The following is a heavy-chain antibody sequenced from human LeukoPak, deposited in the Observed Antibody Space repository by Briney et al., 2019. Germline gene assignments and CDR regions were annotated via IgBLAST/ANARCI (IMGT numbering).Heavy chain of an antibody. J-gene: IGHJ4*02. CDR3: ARIGSIGAAAPFDY. CDR2: IKQDGSEK. D-gene: IGHD6-13*01. CDR1: AFTFSVYW. Sequence: GGSLRLSCSASAFTFSVYWMSWVRQAPGKGLEWVANIKQDGSEKYYVDSVKGRFTISRDNAKKSLFLQINILRAEDTAVYYCARIGSIGAAAPFDYWGQGTLVTVSS. V-gene: IGHV3-7*05.